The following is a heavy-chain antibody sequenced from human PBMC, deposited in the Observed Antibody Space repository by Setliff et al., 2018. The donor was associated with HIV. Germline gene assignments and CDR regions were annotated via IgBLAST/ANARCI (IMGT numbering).Heavy chain of an antibody. V-gene: IGHV1-69*13. CDR1: GGTFSSYA. CDR3: ATRPVAGNVWKAHYYGMDV. J-gene: IGHJ6*02. CDR2: IIPFFHSQ. D-gene: IGHD6-19*01. Sequence: VASVKVSCKAFGGTFSSYAFSWVREDPGQGLEWMGGIIPFFHSQNYAQRFQGRLTITADEFTTTAYMELGSLTPEDTAIYFCATRPVAGNVWKAHYYGMDVWGQGTTVTVSS.